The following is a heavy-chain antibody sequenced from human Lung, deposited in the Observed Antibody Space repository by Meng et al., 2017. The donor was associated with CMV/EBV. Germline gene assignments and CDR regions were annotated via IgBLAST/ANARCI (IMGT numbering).Heavy chain of an antibody. V-gene: IGHV4-34*01. CDR1: GGSFSGYY. Sequence: SETLSLTCAVYGGSFSGYYWSWIRQPPGKGLEWIGEINHSGSTNYNPSLKSRVTISVDTSKNQFSLKLSSVTAADTAVYYCARAGQQLVSYYYYYYGMDVWGQGTTVTVSS. J-gene: IGHJ6*02. CDR3: ARAGQQLVSYYYYYYGMDV. CDR2: INHSGST. D-gene: IGHD6-13*01.